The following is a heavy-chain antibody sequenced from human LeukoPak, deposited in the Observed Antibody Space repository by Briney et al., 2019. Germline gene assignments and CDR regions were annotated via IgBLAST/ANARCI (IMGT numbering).Heavy chain of an antibody. D-gene: IGHD6-13*01. V-gene: IGHV4-39*07. Sequence: PSETLSLTCTVSGGSISSSSYYWGWIRQPPGKGLEWIGSIYYSGSTYYNPSLKSRVTISVDTSKNQFSLKLSSVTAADTAVYYCARGKAAAAFVDWGQGTLVTVSS. CDR1: GGSISSSSYY. CDR3: ARGKAAAAFVD. J-gene: IGHJ4*02. CDR2: IYYSGST.